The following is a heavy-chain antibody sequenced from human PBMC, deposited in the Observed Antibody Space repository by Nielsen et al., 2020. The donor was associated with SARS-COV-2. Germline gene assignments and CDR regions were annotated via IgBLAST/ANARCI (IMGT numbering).Heavy chain of an antibody. CDR1: GFTVSSNY. V-gene: IGHV3-53*01. CDR2: IYSGGST. D-gene: IGHD2-21*02. Sequence: GESLKISCAASGFTVSSNYMSWVRQAPGKGLEWVSVIYSGGSTYYADSVKGRFTISRHNSKNTLYLQMNSLRAEDTAVYYCATPGPYYGGDCYSERVFDYWGQGTLVTVSS. J-gene: IGHJ4*02. CDR3: ATPGPYYGGDCYSERVFDY.